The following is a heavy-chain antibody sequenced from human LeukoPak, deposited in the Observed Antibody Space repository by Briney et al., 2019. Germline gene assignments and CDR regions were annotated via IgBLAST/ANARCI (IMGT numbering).Heavy chain of an antibody. J-gene: IGHJ4*02. CDR3: ARDPGAGIETLDY. D-gene: IGHD6-19*01. CDR1: GDSVSSDNW. CDR2: IYHRGIT. V-gene: IGHV4-4*02. Sequence: SGTLSLTCGVSGDSVSSDNWWNWVRQPPGKGLEWIGEIYHRGITNYNPSLKSRVSISVDASTNQVSLRLSSVTAADTAVYYCARDPGAGIETLDYWGQGTLVTVSS.